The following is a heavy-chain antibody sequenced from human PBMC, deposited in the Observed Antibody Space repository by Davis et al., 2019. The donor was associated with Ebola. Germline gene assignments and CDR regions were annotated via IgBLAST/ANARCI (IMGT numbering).Heavy chain of an antibody. CDR1: GDSVSSGG. Sequence: HSQTLSLTCAISGDSVSSGGWNWIRQSPSRGLEWLGRTYYSSKWYNDYAVSVKSRITINPDTSKNQFSLHLNSVTPEDTAVYYCARGWLRRAFDIWGQGTMVTVSS. CDR2: TYYSSKWYN. D-gene: IGHD5-12*01. J-gene: IGHJ3*02. CDR3: ARGWLRRAFDI. V-gene: IGHV6-1*01.